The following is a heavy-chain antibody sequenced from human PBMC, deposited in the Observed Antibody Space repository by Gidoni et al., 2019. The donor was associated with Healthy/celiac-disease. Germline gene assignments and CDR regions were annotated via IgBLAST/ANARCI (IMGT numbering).Heavy chain of an antibody. V-gene: IGHV3-23*01. CDR3: AKAHSAPQWLVRTLRFDY. D-gene: IGHD6-19*01. J-gene: IGHJ4*02. CDR2: ISGSGGST. CDR1: GFTFSSYA. Sequence: EVQLLESGGGLVQPGGSLRLSCAASGFTFSSYAMSWVRQAPGKGLEWVSAISGSGGSTYYADSVKGRFTISRDNSKNTLYLQMNSLRAEDTAVYYCAKAHSAPQWLVRTLRFDYWGQGTLVTVSS.